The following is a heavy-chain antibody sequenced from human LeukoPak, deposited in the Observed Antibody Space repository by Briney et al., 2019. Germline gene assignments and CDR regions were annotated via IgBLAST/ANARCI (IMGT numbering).Heavy chain of an antibody. CDR3: ARTHEYSSSPYYFDY. CDR2: ISAYNGNT. J-gene: IGHJ4*02. Sequence: GAPVKVSCKASGYTFTSYGISWVRQAPGQGLEWMGWISAYNGNTNYAQKLQGRVTMTTDTSTSTAYMELRSLRPDDTAVYYCARTHEYSSSPYYFDYWGQGTLVTVSS. V-gene: IGHV1-18*01. CDR1: GYTFTSYG. D-gene: IGHD6-6*01.